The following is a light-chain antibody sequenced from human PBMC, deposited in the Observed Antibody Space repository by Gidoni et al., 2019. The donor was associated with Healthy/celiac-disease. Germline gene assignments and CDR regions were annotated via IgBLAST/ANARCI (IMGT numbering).Light chain of an antibody. CDR2: EGS. CDR1: SSDVGRYNL. J-gene: IGLJ2*01. V-gene: IGLV2-23*01. Sequence: QSALTQPAPVSGSPGQSITISCPGTSSDVGRYNLVSWYQQHPGKAPKLMIYEGSKRPSGVSNLFSGSTSCNTASLTSSGLQAEYEADYSCCSSAGSSSVVFGGGTKLTVL. CDR3: CSSAGSSSVV.